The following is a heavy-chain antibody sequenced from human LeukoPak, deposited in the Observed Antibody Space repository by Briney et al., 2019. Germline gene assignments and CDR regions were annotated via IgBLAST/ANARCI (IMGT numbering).Heavy chain of an antibody. J-gene: IGHJ4*02. D-gene: IGHD4-17*01. Sequence: SETLSLTCTVSGASVSSGNYYWNWIRQPPGKGLEWVGYIYYSGSTKYNPSLKNRVAMSVDTSRNQFSLKPSSVIAADTAVYYCATHTGDSRFDSWGQGTLVTVSS. V-gene: IGHV4-61*01. CDR3: ATHTGDSRFDS. CDR2: IYYSGST. CDR1: GASVSSGNYY.